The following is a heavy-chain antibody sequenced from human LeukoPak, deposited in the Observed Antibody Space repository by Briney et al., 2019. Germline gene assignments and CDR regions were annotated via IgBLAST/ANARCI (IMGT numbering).Heavy chain of an antibody. CDR2: IKQDGSEK. D-gene: IGHD3-3*01. J-gene: IGHJ4*02. Sequence: GGSLRLSCAASGFTFSSYWMSWVRQAPGKGLEWVANIKQDGSEKYYVDSVKGRFTISRDNAKNSLYLQMNSLRAEDTAVYYCAASRGFLEWLLYYWGQGTLVTVSS. CDR3: AASRGFLEWLLYY. CDR1: GFTFSSYW. V-gene: IGHV3-7*01.